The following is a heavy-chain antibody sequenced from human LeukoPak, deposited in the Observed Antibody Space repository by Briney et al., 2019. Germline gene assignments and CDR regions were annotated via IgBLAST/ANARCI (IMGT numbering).Heavy chain of an antibody. CDR1: GYTFTGYY. J-gene: IGHJ5*02. CDR3: AREHYDSSGDASNWFDP. Sequence: ASVKVSCKASGYTFTGYYMHWVRQAPGQGLEWMGWINPDSGGTNYARKFQGRVTMTRDTSISTAYMELSRLRSDDTAVYYCAREHYDSSGDASNWFDPWGQGTLVTVPS. V-gene: IGHV1-2*02. CDR2: INPDSGGT. D-gene: IGHD3-22*01.